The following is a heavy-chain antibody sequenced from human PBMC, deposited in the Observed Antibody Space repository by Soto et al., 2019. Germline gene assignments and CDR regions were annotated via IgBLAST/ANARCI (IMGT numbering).Heavy chain of an antibody. J-gene: IGHJ4*01. V-gene: IGHV4-4*07. CDR1: GGSINTFH. CDR3: AREGSYSAYNFAHGIQLWSFDF. CDR2: IFSSGST. Sequence: PSETLSLTCTVSGGSINTFHWSRVRQPAGKGLEWIGRIFSSGSTSFNPSLESRVAMSVDTSKNHFSLNLSSVTAADMAVYYCAREGSYSAYNFAHGIQLWSFDFWGHGALVSISS. D-gene: IGHD5-12*01.